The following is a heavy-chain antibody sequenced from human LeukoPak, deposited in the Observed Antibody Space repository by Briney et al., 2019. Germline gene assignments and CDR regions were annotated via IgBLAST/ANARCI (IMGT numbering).Heavy chain of an antibody. D-gene: IGHD3-10*01. Sequence: GGSLRLSCAPSGFTFSSYRVNLVRPAPGKGLEWVSSISSSSSYTFYADSVKARFTISRDNAKNSMYLQMNSLEAEDTAVYYCARGLLWFGEEGDYYYYGMDVWGQGTTVTVSS. CDR1: GFTFSSYR. V-gene: IGHV3-21*01. CDR3: ARGLLWFGEEGDYYYYGMDV. J-gene: IGHJ6*02. CDR2: ISSSSSYT.